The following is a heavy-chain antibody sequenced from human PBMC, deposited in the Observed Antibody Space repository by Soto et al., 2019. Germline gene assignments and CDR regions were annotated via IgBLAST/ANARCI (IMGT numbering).Heavy chain of an antibody. CDR3: ARAIKRWEVNYYFDF. CDR1: GYTFTTYD. Sequence: QAQLVQSGAEVRKPGASVKVSCKASGYTFTTYDINWVRQATGQGLEWLGWMDPNSGSTGYAQNFQGSITMTRNISRNTAHMELSSLQSEDTAVYYCARAIKRWEVNYYFDFWGQGTLVTVSS. CDR2: MDPNSGST. J-gene: IGHJ4*02. V-gene: IGHV1-8*01. D-gene: IGHD1-26*01.